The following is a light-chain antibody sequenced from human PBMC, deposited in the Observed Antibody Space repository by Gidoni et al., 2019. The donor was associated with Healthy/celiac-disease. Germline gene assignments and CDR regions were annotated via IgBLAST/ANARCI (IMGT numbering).Light chain of an antibody. Sequence: SYELTPPPSVSVSPGQTASIPFSGDKLGDKYACWYQQKPGQSPVLVIYQDSKRPSGIPERFSGSNSGNTATLTISGTQAMDEADYYCQAWDSSTVVFGGGTKLTVL. J-gene: IGLJ2*01. V-gene: IGLV3-1*01. CDR3: QAWDSSTVV. CDR1: KLGDKY. CDR2: QDS.